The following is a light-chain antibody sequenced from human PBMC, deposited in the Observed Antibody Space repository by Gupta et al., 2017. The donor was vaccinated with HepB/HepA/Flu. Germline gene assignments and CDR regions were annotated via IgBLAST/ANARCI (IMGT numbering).Light chain of an antibody. CDR2: DVS. Sequence: QSALTQPASVSGSPGLSITISCTGTSSDVGGYNYVSWYQQHPGKAPKLMIYDVSNRPSGVSNRFSGSKSGNTASLTISGLQAEDEADYYCSSYTSSSTPRYVFGTGTKVTVL. J-gene: IGLJ1*01. CDR1: SSDVGGYNY. CDR3: SSYTSSSTPRYV. V-gene: IGLV2-14*01.